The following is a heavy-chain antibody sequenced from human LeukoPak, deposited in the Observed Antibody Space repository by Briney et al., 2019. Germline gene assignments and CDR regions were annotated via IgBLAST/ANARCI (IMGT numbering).Heavy chain of an antibody. CDR1: GFTFSSYA. V-gene: IGHV3-23*01. D-gene: IGHD3-9*01. CDR3: AKDRGRYFDWLPVSY. CDR2: ISGSGGST. J-gene: IGHJ4*02. Sequence: GGSLRLSCAASGFTFSSYAMSWVRQAPGKGLEWVSAISGSGGSTYYADSVKGRFTISRDNSKNTLYLQMNSLRAEDTAVYYCAKDRGRYFDWLPVSYWGQGTLVTVSS.